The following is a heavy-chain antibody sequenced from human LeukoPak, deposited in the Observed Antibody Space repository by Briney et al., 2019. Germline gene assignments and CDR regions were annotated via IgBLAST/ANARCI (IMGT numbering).Heavy chain of an antibody. J-gene: IGHJ6*02. D-gene: IGHD5-18*01. CDR1: SGSISSSSYY. CDR2: IYYSGST. V-gene: IGHV4-39*01. CDR3: ARVRYSYGYYYAMDV. Sequence: SETLSLTCTVSSGSISSSSYYWGWIRQPPGEGLEWIGNIYYSGSTYYNPSLKSRVTISVDTSKNQFSLNLSSVTAADSALYYCARVRYSYGYYYAMDVWGQGTTATVSS.